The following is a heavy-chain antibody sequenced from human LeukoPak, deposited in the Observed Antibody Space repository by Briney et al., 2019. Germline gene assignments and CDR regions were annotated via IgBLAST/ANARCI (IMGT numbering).Heavy chain of an antibody. J-gene: IGHJ5*02. CDR2: IYLNGMT. V-gene: IGHV4-4*02. D-gene: IGHD6-6*01. CDR3: ARLVPPGWFDP. CDR1: GASISDNNW. Sequence: SETLSLTCAVSGASISDNNWWNWVRQSPGKGLEWIGEIYLNGMTNYNPSLKSRVTISIDTSKNQFSLKLTSVTAADTAVYYCARLVPPGWFDPWGQGTLVTVSS.